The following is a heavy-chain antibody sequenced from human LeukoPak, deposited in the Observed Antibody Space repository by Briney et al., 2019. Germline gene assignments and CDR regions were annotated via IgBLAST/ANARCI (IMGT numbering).Heavy chain of an antibody. CDR3: ANQRGYSYGYYFDY. V-gene: IGHV3-53*01. Sequence: GGSLRLSCAASGFTVSSNYMSWVRQAPGKGLEWVSVIYSGGSTYYADSVKGRFTISRDNSKNTLYLQMNSLRAEDTAVYYCANQRGYSYGYYFDYWGQGTLVTVSS. J-gene: IGHJ4*02. CDR2: IYSGGST. D-gene: IGHD5-18*01. CDR1: GFTVSSNY.